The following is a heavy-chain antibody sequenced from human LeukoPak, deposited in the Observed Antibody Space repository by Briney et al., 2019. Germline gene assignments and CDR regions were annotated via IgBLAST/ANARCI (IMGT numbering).Heavy chain of an antibody. CDR3: ATVFVGATFPYYFDY. J-gene: IGHJ4*02. Sequence: ASVKVSCKVSGYTLTELSMHWVRQAPGEGLEWMGGFDPEDGETIYAQKFQGRVTMTEDTSTDTAYMELSSLRSEDTAVYYCATVFVGATFPYYFDYWGQGTLVTVSS. CDR1: GYTLTELS. CDR2: FDPEDGET. V-gene: IGHV1-24*01. D-gene: IGHD1-26*01.